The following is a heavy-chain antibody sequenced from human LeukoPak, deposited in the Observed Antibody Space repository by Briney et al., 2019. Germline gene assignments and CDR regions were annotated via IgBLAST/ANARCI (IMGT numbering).Heavy chain of an antibody. CDR3: ARDPSGDSSGYPFDY. CDR1: GYSFAGYY. V-gene: IGHV1-2*02. CDR2: MNPANGVT. J-gene: IGHJ4*02. D-gene: IGHD3-22*01. Sequence: GASVKVSCKSSGYSFAGYYMQWVRQAPGQGPEWMGWMNPANGVTNYARKFQGRATLTSDTSISTAYMELSRLTSDDTAVYYCARDPSGDSSGYPFDYWGQGTVVTVSS.